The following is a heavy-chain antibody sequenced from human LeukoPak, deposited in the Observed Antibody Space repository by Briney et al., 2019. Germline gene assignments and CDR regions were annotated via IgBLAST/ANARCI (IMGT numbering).Heavy chain of an antibody. Sequence: ASVKVSCKASGYTFTGYYMHWVRQAPGQGLEWMGWINPNSGGTNYAQKFQGRVTMTRDTSISTAYMELSRLRSDDTAVYYCARIMVRGVIMPFGYRGQGTLVTVSS. J-gene: IGHJ4*02. CDR2: INPNSGGT. CDR3: ARIMVRGVIMPFGY. CDR1: GYTFTGYY. D-gene: IGHD3-10*01. V-gene: IGHV1-2*02.